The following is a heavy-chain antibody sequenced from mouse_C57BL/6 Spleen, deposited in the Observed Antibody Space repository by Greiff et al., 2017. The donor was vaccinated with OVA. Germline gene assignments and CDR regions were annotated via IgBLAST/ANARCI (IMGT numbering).Heavy chain of an antibody. CDR3: ARSYDYGYYYAIDY. V-gene: IGHV1-52*01. CDR2: IDPSDSET. Sequence: QVQLQQPGAELVRPGSSVKLSCKASGYTFTSYWMHWVKQRPIQGLEWIGNIDPSDSETHYNQKFKDKATLTVDKSSSTAYMQLSSLTSEDSAVYYCARSYDYGYYYAIDYWGQGTSVTVSS. CDR1: GYTFTSYW. J-gene: IGHJ4*01. D-gene: IGHD2-4*01.